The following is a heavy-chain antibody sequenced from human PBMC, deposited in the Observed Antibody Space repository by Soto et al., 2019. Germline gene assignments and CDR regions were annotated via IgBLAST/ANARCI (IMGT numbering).Heavy chain of an antibody. CDR1: GFSLTTRPVG. V-gene: IGHV2-5*02. Sequence: QITLKESGPTLVKPTQTLTLTCTFSGFSLTTRPVGVGWIRQPPGQALELVALIYWDDDKRYIPSLKTRVNITKDTSKKQVVLTMTNMDPVDTATYYCAHRQLYNGAWNEGTFDYWGKGALVTVSS. CDR2: IYWDDDK. D-gene: IGHD1-1*01. CDR3: AHRQLYNGAWNEGTFDY. J-gene: IGHJ4*02.